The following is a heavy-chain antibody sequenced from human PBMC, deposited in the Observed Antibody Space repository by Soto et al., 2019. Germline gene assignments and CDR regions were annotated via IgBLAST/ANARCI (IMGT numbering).Heavy chain of an antibody. CDR2: IYYSGST. D-gene: IGHD1-1*01. CDR3: ARFQRDYYYYMDV. V-gene: IGHV4-59*01. Sequence: SETLSLTCTVSGGSISSYYWSWIRQPPGKGLEWIGYIYYSGSTNYNPSLKSRVTISEDTSKNQFSLKLSSVTAADTAVYYCARFQRDYYYYMDVWGKGTTVTVSS. J-gene: IGHJ6*03. CDR1: GGSISSYY.